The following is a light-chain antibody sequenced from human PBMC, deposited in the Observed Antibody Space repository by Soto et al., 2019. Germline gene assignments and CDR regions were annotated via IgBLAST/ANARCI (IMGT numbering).Light chain of an antibody. CDR1: QNVYINS. J-gene: IGKJ3*01. CDR3: QQYGDSPLT. V-gene: IGKV3-20*01. Sequence: EVVLTQSPGTLSLSPGERATLSCRASQNVYINSLAWYQQKPGQPPRLLIYGASTRAAAIPDRFSGSGSGADFALSIDGLEPEDVAMYDGQQYGDSPLTFGPGTRVD. CDR2: GAS.